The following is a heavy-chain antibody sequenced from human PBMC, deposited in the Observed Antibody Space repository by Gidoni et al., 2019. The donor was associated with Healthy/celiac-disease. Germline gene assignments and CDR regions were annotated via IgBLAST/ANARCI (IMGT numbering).Heavy chain of an antibody. D-gene: IGHD4-4*01. CDR2: IIPIFGTA. V-gene: IGHV1-69*01. CDR1: GGTFTSYA. J-gene: IGHJ6*02. Sequence: QVQLVQSGAEVKKPGSSVTVSCTASGGTFTSYAISWVRQAPGQGLEWMGGIIPIFGTANYAQKVQGRGTITADESTSTAYMELSSLRSEDTAVYYCARESAVTTVVTPGGYYGMDVWGQGTTVTVSS. CDR3: ARESAVTTVVTPGGYYGMDV.